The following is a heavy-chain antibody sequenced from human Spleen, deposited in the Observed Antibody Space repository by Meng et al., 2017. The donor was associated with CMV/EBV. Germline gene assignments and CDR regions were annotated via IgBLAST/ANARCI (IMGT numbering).Heavy chain of an antibody. V-gene: IGHV3-23*01. CDR2: ISGSGGST. J-gene: IGHJ4*02. CDR3: AKDEGYGRRGADY. D-gene: IGHD5-18*01. Sequence: GGSLRLSCGVSGFTFSSYGMHWVRQAPGKGLEWVSAISGSGGSTYYADSVKGRFTISRDNSKNTLYLQMNSLRAEDTAVYYCAKDEGYGRRGADYWGQGTLVTVSS. CDR1: GFTFSSYG.